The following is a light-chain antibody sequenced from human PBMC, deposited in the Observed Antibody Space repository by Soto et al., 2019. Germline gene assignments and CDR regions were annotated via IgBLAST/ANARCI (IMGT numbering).Light chain of an antibody. Sequence: QSALTQPASVSGSPGQSITISCTGTSSDVGGYKFVSWYQQHPGKAPKFIIYDVSNPPSGVSNRFSGSKSDNTASLTISGLHAEDEADYYCSSYTSGSHYVFGTGTKLTVL. CDR1: SSDVGGYKF. J-gene: IGLJ1*01. CDR3: SSYTSGSHYV. V-gene: IGLV2-14*01. CDR2: DVS.